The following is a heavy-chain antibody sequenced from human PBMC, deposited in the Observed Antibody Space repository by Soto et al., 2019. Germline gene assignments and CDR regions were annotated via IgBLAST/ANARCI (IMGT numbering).Heavy chain of an antibody. CDR1: GCAFTDYY. Sequence: VKVSCKRSGCAFTDYYTHWVRLAPGQGLEWMGWMNPKSGGAYFAQKFQGRVTLTRDTSIGTAYIEVNSLTSDDTAVYFCTRENIENSDGLYAAFDIWGQGTTVTGSS. J-gene: IGHJ3*02. D-gene: IGHD5-18*01. CDR2: MNPKSGGA. CDR3: TRENIENSDGLYAAFDI. V-gene: IGHV1-2*02.